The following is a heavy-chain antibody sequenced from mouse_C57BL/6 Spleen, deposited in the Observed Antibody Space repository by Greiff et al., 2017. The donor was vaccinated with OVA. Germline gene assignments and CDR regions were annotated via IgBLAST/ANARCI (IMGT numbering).Heavy chain of an antibody. D-gene: IGHD2-1*01. CDR2: IWSVGST. CDR3: ARGDGNFAWFAY. V-gene: IGHV2-6*03. CDR1: GFSLTSYG. Sequence: VKLMESGPGLVAPSQSLSITCTVSGFSLTSYGVHWVRQPPGKGLEWLVVIWSVGSTTYNSALKSRLSISKDNSKSQVFLKMNSLQTDDTAMYYCARGDGNFAWFAYWGQGTLVTVSA. J-gene: IGHJ3*01.